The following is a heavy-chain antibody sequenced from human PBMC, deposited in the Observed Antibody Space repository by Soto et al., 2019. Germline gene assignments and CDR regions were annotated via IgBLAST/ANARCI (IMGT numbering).Heavy chain of an antibody. Sequence: PGVSLRLSCANSGFTFSSDAMSWVRQTPGKGLEWVSAISGSGGSTYYADSVKGRSTISRDNSKNTLYQQMNSLRAEDTAVYYCAKGDTAMVKLFFDYWGQGTLVTVSS. CDR1: GFTFSSDA. CDR2: ISGSGGST. J-gene: IGHJ4*02. D-gene: IGHD5-18*01. CDR3: AKGDTAMVKLFFDY. V-gene: IGHV3-23*01.